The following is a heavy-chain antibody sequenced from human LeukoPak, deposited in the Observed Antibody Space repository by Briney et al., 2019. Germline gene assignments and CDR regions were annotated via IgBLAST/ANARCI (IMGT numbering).Heavy chain of an antibody. Sequence: GGSLRLSCAASGFTFSSYRMNWVRQAPGKGLEWVSSISSSSSYIYYADSVKGRFTISRDNAKNSLYLQMNSLRAEDTAVYYCARDGGAYDYVWGSYPDYWGQGTLVTVSS. CDR1: GFTFSSYR. CDR3: ARDGGAYDYVWGSYPDY. J-gene: IGHJ4*02. CDR2: ISSSSSYI. V-gene: IGHV3-21*01. D-gene: IGHD3-16*02.